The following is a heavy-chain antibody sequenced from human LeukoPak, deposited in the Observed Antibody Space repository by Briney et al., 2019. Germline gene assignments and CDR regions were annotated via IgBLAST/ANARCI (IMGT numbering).Heavy chain of an antibody. CDR1: GFTFSSYA. CDR3: ARDRSGDTMIYDY. D-gene: IGHD3-22*01. J-gene: IGHJ4*02. Sequence: GGSLRLSCAASGFTFSSYAMSWVRQAPGKGLEWVSAISGSGGSTYYADSVKGRFTISRDNSENTLYLQMNSLRAEDTAVYYCARDRSGDTMIYDYWGQGTLVTVSS. CDR2: ISGSGGST. V-gene: IGHV3-23*01.